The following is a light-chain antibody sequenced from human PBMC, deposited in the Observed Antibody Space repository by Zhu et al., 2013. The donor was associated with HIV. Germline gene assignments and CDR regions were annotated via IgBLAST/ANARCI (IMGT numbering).Light chain of an antibody. CDR2: GAS. Sequence: ERVMTQSPSTLSVSPGERATLSCRASQSVGNNLAWYQQKPGQPPRLLIYGASTRATDIPARFRGGGSGTEFTLTISSLQSEDFAVYYCQERRHWPPVTFGGGTRVE. J-gene: IGKJ4*01. CDR1: QSVGNN. V-gene: IGKV3-15*01. CDR3: QERRHWPPVT.